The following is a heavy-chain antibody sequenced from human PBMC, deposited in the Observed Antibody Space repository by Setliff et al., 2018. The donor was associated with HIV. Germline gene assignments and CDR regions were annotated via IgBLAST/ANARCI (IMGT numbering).Heavy chain of an antibody. Sequence: GGSLRLSCAASGFTFSNYAMSWVRQAPGKGLEWVSYISSSSSSIYYGDSVKGRFTISRDNAKNSLGLEMHSLTDEDTAVYYCVRDPGGIFDAFDVWGQGTMVTVSS. J-gene: IGHJ3*01. CDR2: ISSSSSSI. CDR3: VRDPGGIFDAFDV. CDR1: GFTFSNYA. D-gene: IGHD3-3*01. V-gene: IGHV3-48*02.